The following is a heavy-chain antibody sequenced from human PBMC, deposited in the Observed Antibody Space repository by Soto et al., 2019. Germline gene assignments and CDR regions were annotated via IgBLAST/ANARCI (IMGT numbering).Heavy chain of an antibody. D-gene: IGHD2-15*01. V-gene: IGHV4-31*03. CDR2: IDYIGRA. Sequence: LSLTFTGSGGSISSDNYFWSWIRQHPGKGLEWIGYIDYIGRAYYNPSLKSRVTTSVDTSKNQFSLRLSSVTVADTATYYCAREVKSAAASDGLDIWGQVPVVTVSS. CDR1: GGSISSDNYF. CDR3: AREVKSAAASDGLDI. J-gene: IGHJ3*02.